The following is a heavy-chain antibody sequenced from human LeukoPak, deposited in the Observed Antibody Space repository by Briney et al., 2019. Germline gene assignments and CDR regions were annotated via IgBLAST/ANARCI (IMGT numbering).Heavy chain of an antibody. V-gene: IGHV1-69*05. J-gene: IGHJ2*01. CDR3: ARTYYYDSSGYWGSWYFDL. Sequence: ASVKVSCKASGGTFSSYAISWVRQAPGQGPEWMGGIIPIFGTANYAQKFQGRVTITTDESTSTAYMELSSLRSEDTAVYYCARTYYYDSSGYWGSWYFDLWGRGTLSLSPQ. D-gene: IGHD3-22*01. CDR2: IIPIFGTA. CDR1: GGTFSSYA.